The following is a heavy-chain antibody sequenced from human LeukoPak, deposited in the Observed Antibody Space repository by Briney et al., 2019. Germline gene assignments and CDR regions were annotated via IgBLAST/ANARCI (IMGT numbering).Heavy chain of an antibody. J-gene: IGHJ4*02. CDR2: ISYDGSNK. CDR3: ARVIAVAGTSDY. CDR1: GFTFSSYA. D-gene: IGHD6-19*01. Sequence: GRSLRLSCAASGFTFSSYAMHWVRQAPGKGLEWVAVISYDGSNKYYADSVKGRFTISRDNSKNTLYLQMNSLRAEDTAVCYCARVIAVAGTSDYWGQGTLVTVSS. V-gene: IGHV3-30-3*01.